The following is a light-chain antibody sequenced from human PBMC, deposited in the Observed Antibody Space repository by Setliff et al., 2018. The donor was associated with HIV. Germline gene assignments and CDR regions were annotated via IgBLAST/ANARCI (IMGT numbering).Light chain of an antibody. J-gene: IGLJ2*01. V-gene: IGLV2-23*02. CDR1: TRDFGTHSF. Sequence: QSVLAQPVSVSGSPGQSITISCSGATRDFGTHSFVSWYHQVPVKTPRLIICEVTKRPSGVSDRFSGSKSGNTASLTISGLRADDEGDYYCCSYFDDIRVFGGGTSGPS. CDR3: CSYFDDIRV. CDR2: EVT.